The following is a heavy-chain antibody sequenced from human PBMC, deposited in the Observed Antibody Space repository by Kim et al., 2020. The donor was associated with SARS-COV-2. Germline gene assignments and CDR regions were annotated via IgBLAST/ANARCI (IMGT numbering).Heavy chain of an antibody. Sequence: GGSLRLSCAASGFTFSTYAMGWVRQAPGKGLEWVSAVSASGGSTYYADSVKGRFTISRDNSKNTLYMQMNSLRAEDTAIYYCAKRGGPAAITPFDFWGQGTLVTVSS. J-gene: IGHJ4*02. D-gene: IGHD2-2*02. CDR3: AKRGGPAAITPFDF. V-gene: IGHV3-23*01. CDR2: VSASGGST. CDR1: GFTFSTYA.